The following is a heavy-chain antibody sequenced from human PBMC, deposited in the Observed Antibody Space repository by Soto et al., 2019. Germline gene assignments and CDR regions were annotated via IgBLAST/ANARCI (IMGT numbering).Heavy chain of an antibody. CDR3: VISTGKFYADFDY. D-gene: IGHD7-27*01. CDR2: MNPYSGNT. J-gene: IGHJ4*02. CDR1: GYTFTTYD. Sequence: ASVKVSCKASGYTFTTYDISWVRQATGQGLEWMGWMNPYSGNTGYAQKFQGRVTVTRNTSISTVYMELSGLRPEDTALYYCVISTGKFYADFDYWGQGTQVTVSS. V-gene: IGHV1-8*01.